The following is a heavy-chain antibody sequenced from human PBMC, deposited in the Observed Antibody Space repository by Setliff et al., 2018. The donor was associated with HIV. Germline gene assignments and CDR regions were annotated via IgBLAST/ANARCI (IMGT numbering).Heavy chain of an antibody. CDR1: GGTFSSYA. J-gene: IGHJ4*02. V-gene: IGHV1-69*10. CDR2: IIPILGIA. CDR3: AGDVWGSYRSFGY. Sequence: SVKVSCKASGGTFSSYAISWVRQAPGQGLEWMGGIIPILGIANYAQKFQGRVTITADESTSTAYMELSSLRSEDTAVYYWAGDVWGSYRSFGYWGQGTLVTVSS. D-gene: IGHD3-16*02.